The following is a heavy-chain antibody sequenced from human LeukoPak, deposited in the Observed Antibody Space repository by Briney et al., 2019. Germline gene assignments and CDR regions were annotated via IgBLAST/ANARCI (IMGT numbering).Heavy chain of an antibody. V-gene: IGHV4-4*09. CDR2: IYNGVPT. CDR3: VQTTGWPGFDY. Sequence: SKTLSLICTASGAPISRFYWNWVRQPPGKGLEWIGNIYNGVPTFFNPSLKSRVTLSVDTSKTQFSLQLASVTAADTAVYYCVQTTGWPGFDYWGQGILVTVSS. J-gene: IGHJ4*02. CDR1: GAPISRFY. D-gene: IGHD6-19*01.